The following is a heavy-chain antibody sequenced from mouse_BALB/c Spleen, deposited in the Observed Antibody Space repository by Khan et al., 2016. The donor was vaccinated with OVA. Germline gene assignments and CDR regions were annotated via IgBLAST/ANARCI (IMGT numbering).Heavy chain of an antibody. J-gene: IGHJ2*01. CDR3: ARVYGGDFDY. V-gene: IGHV3-2*02. Sequence: VQLKESGPGLVKPSQSLSLTCTVTGYSIASDYAWNWIRQFPGNKLEWMGFISYSGNNNYNPSLKSRISITRDTSKNQFFLQLNSVTSEDTATYYCARVYGGDFDYWGQGTTLTGSA. D-gene: IGHD1-1*01. CDR1: GYSIASDYA. CDR2: ISYSGNN.